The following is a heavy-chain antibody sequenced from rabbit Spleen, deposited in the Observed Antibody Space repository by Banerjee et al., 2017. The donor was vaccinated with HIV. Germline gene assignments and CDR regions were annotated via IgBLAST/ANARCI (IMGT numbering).Heavy chain of an antibody. CDR1: GFSFSPNYY. J-gene: IGHJ4*01. Sequence: QSLEESGGDLVKPGASLTLTCTASGFSFSPNYYMCWVRQAPGKGLEWIACIDGGSGGATGYASWAKGRFTISKTSSTTVTLQMTSLTVADTATYFCVREAGYGGYGDANLWGQGTLVTVS. D-gene: IGHD6-1*01. CDR2: IDGGSGGAT. V-gene: IGHV1S40*01. CDR3: VREAGYGGYGDANL.